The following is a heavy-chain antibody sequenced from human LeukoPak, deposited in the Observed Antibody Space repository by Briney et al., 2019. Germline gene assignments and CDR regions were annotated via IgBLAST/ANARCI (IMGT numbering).Heavy chain of an antibody. CDR2: INPNSGGT. CDR3: ARGFYDILAGYYLGFDY. D-gene: IGHD3-9*01. J-gene: IGHJ4*02. V-gene: IGHV1-2*02. CDR1: GYTFTGYY. Sequence: ASVKVSCKASGYTFTGYYMHWVRQAPGQGLEWMGWINPNSGGTNYAQKFQGRVTMTRDTSISTAYMELSRLRSDDTAVYYCARGFYDILAGYYLGFDYWGQGTLVTVSS.